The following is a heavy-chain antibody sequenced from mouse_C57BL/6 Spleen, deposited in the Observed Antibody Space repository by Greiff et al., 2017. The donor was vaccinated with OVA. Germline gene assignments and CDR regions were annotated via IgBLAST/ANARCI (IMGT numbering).Heavy chain of an antibody. CDR2: IYPGDGDT. CDR1: GYAFSSSW. D-gene: IGHD3-2*01. J-gene: IGHJ4*01. CDR3: ARGGDSSYAMDY. V-gene: IGHV1-82*01. Sequence: QVQLQQSGPELVKPGASVKISCKASGYAFSSSWMNWVKQRPGKGLEWIGRIYPGDGDTNYNGKFKGKATLTADKSSSTAYMELRSLTSEDSAVYFCARGGDSSYAMDYWGQGTSVTVSS.